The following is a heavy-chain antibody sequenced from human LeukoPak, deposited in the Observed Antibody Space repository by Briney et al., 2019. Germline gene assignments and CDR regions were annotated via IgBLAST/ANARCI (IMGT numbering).Heavy chain of an antibody. V-gene: IGHV3-9*01. CDR2: ISWNSGSI. CDR3: AKGEYYYGSGSYYYYYGMDV. J-gene: IGHJ6*02. CDR1: GFTFDDYA. D-gene: IGHD3-10*01. Sequence: GGSLRLSCAASGFTFDDYAMHWVRQAPGKGLEWVSGISWNSGSIGYADSVKGRFTISRDNAKNSLYLQMNSLRAEDTAVYYCAKGEYYYGSGSYYYYYGMDVWGQGTTVTVSS.